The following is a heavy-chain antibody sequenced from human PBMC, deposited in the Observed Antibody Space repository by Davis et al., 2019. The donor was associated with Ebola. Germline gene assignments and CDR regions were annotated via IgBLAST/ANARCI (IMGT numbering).Heavy chain of an antibody. CDR1: GYTFTSYG. V-gene: IGHV1-18*01. CDR2: ISAYNGNT. CDR3: ARVRSNYYYYAMDV. Sequence: ASVKVSCKASGYTFTSYGISWVRQAPGQGLEWMGWISAYNGNTNYAQKLQGRVTMTTDTSTSTAYMELRSLRSDDTAVYYCARVRSNYYYYAMDVWGQGTTVTVSS. J-gene: IGHJ6*02.